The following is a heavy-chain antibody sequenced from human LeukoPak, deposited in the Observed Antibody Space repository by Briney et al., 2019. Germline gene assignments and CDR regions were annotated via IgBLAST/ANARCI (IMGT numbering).Heavy chain of an antibody. CDR3: VRGISGSNDY. CDR2: INSDGSST. V-gene: IGHV3-74*01. CDR1: GFTLSTYW. D-gene: IGHD1-20*01. J-gene: IGHJ4*02. Sequence: QPGGSLRLSCAASGFTLSTYWMHWVRQGPGKGLVWVSRINSDGSSTTYADSVKGRFTISRDNAKNTLYLQMNSLRAEDTAVYYCVRGISGSNDYWGQGTLVTVSS.